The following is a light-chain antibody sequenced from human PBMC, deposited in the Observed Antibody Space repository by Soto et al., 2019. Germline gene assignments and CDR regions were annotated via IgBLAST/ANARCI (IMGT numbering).Light chain of an antibody. J-gene: IGLJ3*02. CDR3: QSYDTSLSAWV. V-gene: IGLV1-40*01. CDR2: GNT. CDR1: TSNIGANYD. Sequence: QSVLTQPPSVSGAPGQRVTISCTGSTSNIGANYDVHWYQHLPGTAPKLLIHGNTNRPSGVPDRFSGSKSGTSASLAIAGLQAEDEADYYCQSYDTSLSAWVFGGGTQLTVL.